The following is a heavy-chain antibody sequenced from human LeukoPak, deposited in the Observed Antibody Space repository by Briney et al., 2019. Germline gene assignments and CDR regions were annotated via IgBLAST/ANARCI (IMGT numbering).Heavy chain of an antibody. J-gene: IGHJ4*02. Sequence: GGSLRLSCTASGFTFGDYAMSWVRQAPGKGLEWVGFIRSKAYGGTTEYAASVKGRFTISRDDSKSIAYLQMNSLKTEDTAVYYCTFCGGYDSSGYYPQFFDCWGQGTLVTVSS. CDR3: TFCGGYDSSGYYPQFFDC. CDR2: IRSKAYGGTT. CDR1: GFTFGDYA. D-gene: IGHD3-22*01. V-gene: IGHV3-49*04.